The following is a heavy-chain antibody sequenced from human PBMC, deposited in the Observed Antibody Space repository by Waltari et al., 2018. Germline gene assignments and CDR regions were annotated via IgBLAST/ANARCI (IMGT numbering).Heavy chain of an antibody. CDR3: ARVFVYGANSGKRPMDV. D-gene: IGHD4-17*01. V-gene: IGHV3-7*01. Sequence: EVQMVESGGGLVQPGGSLRLSCAASGFTFRSYWMPWVRQAPGKGLEWVANIKQDGSENYYVDSVKGRFTISRDDAKNSLYLQMNSLRNEDTAVYFCARVFVYGANSGKRPMDVWGKGTTVTVSS. CDR2: IKQDGSEN. CDR1: GFTFRSYW. J-gene: IGHJ6*03.